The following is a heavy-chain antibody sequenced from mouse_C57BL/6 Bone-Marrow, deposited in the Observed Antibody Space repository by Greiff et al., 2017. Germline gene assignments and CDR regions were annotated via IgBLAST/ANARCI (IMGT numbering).Heavy chain of an antibody. J-gene: IGHJ2*01. CDR1: GYTFTSYW. CDR2: IDPSDSYT. D-gene: IGHD1-1*01. CDR3: AREDLSCYYGSSWDY. V-gene: IGHV1-50*01. Sequence: VQLQQPGAELVKPGASVKLSCKASGYTFTSYWMQWVKQRPGQGLEWIGEIDPSDSYTNYNQKFKGKATLTVDTSSSTAYMQLSSLTSEDSAVYYCAREDLSCYYGSSWDYWGQGTTLTVSA.